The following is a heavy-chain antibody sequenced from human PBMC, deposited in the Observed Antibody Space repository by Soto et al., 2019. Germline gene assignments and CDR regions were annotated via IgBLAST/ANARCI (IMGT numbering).Heavy chain of an antibody. CDR3: AKDQGSYGYGSGWPLDY. Sequence: QVQLVESGGGVVQPGRSLRLSCAASGFTFSIYGMHWVRQAPGKGLEWVAVISYDGSNKYYADSVKGRVTISRDNSKNTLNLQMNSLRAEDTAVYYCAKDQGSYGYGSGWPLDYWGQGTLVTVSS. CDR1: GFTFSIYG. D-gene: IGHD5-18*01. V-gene: IGHV3-30*18. CDR2: ISYDGSNK. J-gene: IGHJ4*02.